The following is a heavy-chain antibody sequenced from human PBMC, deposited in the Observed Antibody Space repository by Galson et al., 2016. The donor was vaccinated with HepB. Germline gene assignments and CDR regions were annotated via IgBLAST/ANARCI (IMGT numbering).Heavy chain of an antibody. Sequence: SLRLSCAASEFTFNIYARSWVRQAPGKGLEWVAAIAGSGAPTNYADSVKGRFTISRDNSKNTLYLQMNSLRAEDTAVYYCAKGLYGDYSYFDDWGQGTLVTVSS. CDR1: EFTFNIYA. CDR2: IAGSGAPT. V-gene: IGHV3-23*01. D-gene: IGHD4-17*01. J-gene: IGHJ4*02. CDR3: AKGLYGDYSYFDD.